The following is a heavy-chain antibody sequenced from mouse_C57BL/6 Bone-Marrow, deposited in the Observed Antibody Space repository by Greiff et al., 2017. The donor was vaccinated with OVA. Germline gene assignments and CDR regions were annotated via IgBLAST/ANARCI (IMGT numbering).Heavy chain of an antibody. Sequence: VQLQESGPGLVQPSQSLSITCTVSGFSLTGYGVHWVRQSPGKGLEWLGVIWRGGSTDYNAAFMSRLSTTKDNSKTQVFFKMDSLQADDTAIYYCAKMRNYYGSSYFDYWGQGTTLTVSS. CDR3: AKMRNYYGSSYFDY. J-gene: IGHJ2*01. CDR1: GFSLTGYG. D-gene: IGHD1-1*01. V-gene: IGHV2-5*01. CDR2: IWRGGST.